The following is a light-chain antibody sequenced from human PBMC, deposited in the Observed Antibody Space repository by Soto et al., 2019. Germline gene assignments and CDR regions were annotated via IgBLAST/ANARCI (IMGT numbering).Light chain of an antibody. CDR3: QQYVSSPGT. Sequence: EIVMTHSAATLSVSPVERAALSCRASQSVSSNLAGYQQKPGQAPSLLIYGASTRATGIPARFSGSGSGTDFTLTISRLEPEDFAVYYCQQYVSSPGTFGPGTKVDIK. J-gene: IGKJ1*01. CDR1: QSVSSN. V-gene: IGKV3-15*01. CDR2: GAS.